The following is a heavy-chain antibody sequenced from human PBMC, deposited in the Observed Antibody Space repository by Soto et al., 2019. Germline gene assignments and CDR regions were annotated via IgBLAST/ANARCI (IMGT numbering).Heavy chain of an antibody. CDR3: AKDGTIRWYDFWSGYYRPYYYYGMDV. J-gene: IGHJ6*02. Sequence: GGSLRLSCAASGFTFSSYGMHWVRQAPGKGLEWVAVISYDGSNKYYADSVKGRFTISRDNSKNTLYLQMNSLRAEDTAVYYCAKDGTIRWYDFWSGYYRPYYYYGMDVWGQGTTVTVS. CDR1: GFTFSSYG. CDR2: ISYDGSNK. V-gene: IGHV3-30*18. D-gene: IGHD3-3*01.